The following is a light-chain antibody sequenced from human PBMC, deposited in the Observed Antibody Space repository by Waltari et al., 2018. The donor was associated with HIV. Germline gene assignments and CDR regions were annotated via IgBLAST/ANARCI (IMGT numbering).Light chain of an antibody. V-gene: IGKV1-39*01. CDR2: AAS. Sequence: DIQLTQSPSSLSASVGDRVTITCRASQSITNFLNWYQQKPGKAPKVLIYAASSLHSGVPSRFSGSGSGTAFTLTISSLQPEDFATYFCHQSHSPPFTFGPGTTVEIK. CDR1: QSITNF. J-gene: IGKJ3*01. CDR3: HQSHSPPFT.